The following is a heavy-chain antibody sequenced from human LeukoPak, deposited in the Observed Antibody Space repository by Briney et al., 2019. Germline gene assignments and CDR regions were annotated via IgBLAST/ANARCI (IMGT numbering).Heavy chain of an antibody. CDR1: GFTFSSYE. CDR2: ISSSGSTI. V-gene: IGHV3-48*03. J-gene: IGHJ3*02. Sequence: GGSLRLSCAASGFTFSSYEMNWVRQAPGKGLEWVSYISSSGSTIYYADSVKGRFTISRDNAKNSLYLQMNSLRAEDTAVYYCAKDRTYCTNAICYNAFDIWGQGTMITVSS. CDR3: AKDRTYCTNAICYNAFDI. D-gene: IGHD2-8*01.